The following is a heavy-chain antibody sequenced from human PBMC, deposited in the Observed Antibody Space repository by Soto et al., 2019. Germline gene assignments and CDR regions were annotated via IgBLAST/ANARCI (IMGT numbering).Heavy chain of an antibody. Sequence: QVQLVQSGAEVKKPGSSVKVSCKASGGTFSSYAISWVRQAPGQGLEWMGGIIPIFGTANYAQKFQGRVTIYADESTSTDYMELSSLRSEDTAVYYCARESRYCSGGSCYFLPGIDYWGQGTLVTVSS. CDR2: IIPIFGTA. J-gene: IGHJ4*02. CDR1: GGTFSSYA. V-gene: IGHV1-69*12. CDR3: ARESRYCSGGSCYFLPGIDY. D-gene: IGHD2-15*01.